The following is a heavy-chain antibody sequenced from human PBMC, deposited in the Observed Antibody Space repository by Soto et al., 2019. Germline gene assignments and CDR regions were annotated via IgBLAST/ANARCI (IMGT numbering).Heavy chain of an antibody. CDR2: ISHSAVT. J-gene: IGHJ6*02. CDR3: VRDPPRFRGGMGV. Sequence: SLTLPLTCTLSATSVSSGSDYWNWFRQPPEERPERIGYISHSAVTNYNPSLKSRLSISLDPARDRVLLRLTSVTATDAAVYCCVRDPPRFRGGMGVWGQGTTVTV. D-gene: IGHD3-3*01. CDR1: ATSVSSGSDY. V-gene: IGHV4-61*01.